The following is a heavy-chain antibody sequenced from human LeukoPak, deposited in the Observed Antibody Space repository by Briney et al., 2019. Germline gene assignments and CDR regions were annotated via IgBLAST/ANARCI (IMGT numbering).Heavy chain of an antibody. V-gene: IGHV4-39*01. CDR3: ARQPHLRGYSGYDFYPNWFDP. Sequence: SETPSLTCTVSGGSISGSSYYWGWIRQPPGKGLEWIGSIYYSGSTYYNPSLKSRVTISVDTSKNQFSLKLSSVTAADTAVYYCARQPHLRGYSGYDFYPNWFDPWGQGTLVIVSS. CDR1: GGSISGSSYY. D-gene: IGHD5-12*01. CDR2: IYYSGST. J-gene: IGHJ5*02.